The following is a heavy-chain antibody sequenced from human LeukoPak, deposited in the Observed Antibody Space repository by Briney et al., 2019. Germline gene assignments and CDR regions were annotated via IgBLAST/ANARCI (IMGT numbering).Heavy chain of an antibody. CDR3: ARVWQQLVVGWFDP. CDR1: GGTFSSYA. D-gene: IGHD6-13*01. CDR2: IIPIFGTA. J-gene: IGHJ5*02. Sequence: SVKVSCKASGGTFSSYAISWVRQAPGQGLEWMGGIIPIFGTANYAQKFQGRVTITADESTSTAYMELSSLRSEDTAVYYCARVWQQLVVGWFDPWGQGTRVTVSS. V-gene: IGHV1-69*13.